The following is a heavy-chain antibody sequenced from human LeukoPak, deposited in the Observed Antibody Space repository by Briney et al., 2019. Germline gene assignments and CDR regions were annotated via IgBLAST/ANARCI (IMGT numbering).Heavy chain of an antibody. CDR3: AKTWSVVVAATPFDP. J-gene: IGHJ5*02. Sequence: GGSLRLSCAASGFTFSSYAMSWVRQAPGKGLEWVSAISGSGGSTYYADSVKGRFTISRDNSKNTLYLQMNSLRAEDTAVYYCAKTWSVVVAATPFDPWGQETLVTVSS. V-gene: IGHV3-23*01. D-gene: IGHD2-15*01. CDR2: ISGSGGST. CDR1: GFTFSSYA.